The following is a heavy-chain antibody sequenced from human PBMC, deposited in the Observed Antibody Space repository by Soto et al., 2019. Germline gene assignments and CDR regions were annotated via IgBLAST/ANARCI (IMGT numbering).Heavy chain of an antibody. J-gene: IGHJ6*02. V-gene: IGHV3-15*07. CDR3: TTSYYDSSGYSPVYYYYGVDV. Sequence: PGGSLRLSCAASGFTFSNAWMNWVRQAPGKGLEWVGRIKSKTDGGTTDYAAPVKGRFTISRDDSKNTLYLKINSLKTENTAVYYCTTSYYDSSGYSPVYYYYGVDVWGQGTTDTVSS. D-gene: IGHD3-22*01. CDR1: GFTFSNAW. CDR2: IKSKTDGGTT.